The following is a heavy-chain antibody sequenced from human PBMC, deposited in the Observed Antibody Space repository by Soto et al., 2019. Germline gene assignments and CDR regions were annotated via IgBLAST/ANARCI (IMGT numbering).Heavy chain of an antibody. Sequence: SVKVSCKASGGTFSSYAISWVRQAPGQGLEWMGGIIPIFGTANYAQKFQGRVTITADKSTSTAYMELSSLRSEDTAVYYCARSDYGDYDPNYYYYYGMDVWGQGTTVTVSS. CDR3: ARSDYGDYDPNYYYYYGMDV. CDR1: GGTFSSYA. V-gene: IGHV1-69*06. D-gene: IGHD4-17*01. J-gene: IGHJ6*02. CDR2: IIPIFGTA.